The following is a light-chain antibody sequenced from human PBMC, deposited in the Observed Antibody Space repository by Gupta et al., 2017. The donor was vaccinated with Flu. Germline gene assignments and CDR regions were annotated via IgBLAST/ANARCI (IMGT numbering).Light chain of an antibody. V-gene: IGLV2-14*01. CDR2: EVD. Sequence: ITNSCTGTGSDIGGYYYVSWYQQHPGKAPKLIIYEVDNRPSGVSNRFSGSKSGNTASLTIAGLQAEDEADYYCCSYTNTRNHWVFGGGTKLTVL. CDR3: CSYTNTRNHWV. CDR1: GSDIGGYYY. J-gene: IGLJ3*02.